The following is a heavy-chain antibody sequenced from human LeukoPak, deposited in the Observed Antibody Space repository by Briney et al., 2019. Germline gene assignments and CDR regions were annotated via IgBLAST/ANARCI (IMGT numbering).Heavy chain of an antibody. CDR3: AGERRDGYNYY. J-gene: IGHJ4*02. CDR2: INHSGST. V-gene: IGHV4-34*01. CDR1: GGSFSGYY. Sequence: SETLSLTCAVYGGSFSGYYWSWIRQPPGKGLEWIGEINHSGSTNYNPSLKSRVTISVDTSKNQFSLKLSSVTAADTAVYYCAGERRDGYNYYWGQGTLVTVSS. D-gene: IGHD5-12*01.